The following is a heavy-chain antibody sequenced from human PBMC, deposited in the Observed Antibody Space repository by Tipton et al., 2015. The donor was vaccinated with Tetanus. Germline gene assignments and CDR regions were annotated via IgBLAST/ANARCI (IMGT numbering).Heavy chain of an antibody. D-gene: IGHD1-26*01. CDR1: GFPFSDYW. J-gene: IGHJ5*02. V-gene: IGHV3-74*01. CDR2: IKSDGSDT. Sequence: SLRLSCAASGFPFSDYWMHWVRQAPGKRLEWASHIKSDGSDTHYADSVKGRFTISRDNARSTLFLYMNSLRVDDTAIYFCTRDLHRQWDLDLWGPGALVSVSS. CDR3: TRDLHRQWDLDL.